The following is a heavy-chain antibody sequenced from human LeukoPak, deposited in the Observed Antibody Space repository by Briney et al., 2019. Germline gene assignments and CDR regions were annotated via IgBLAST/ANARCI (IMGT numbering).Heavy chain of an antibody. CDR1: GGSFSGYY. CDR3: ARGKRFGDFNWFDP. Sequence: PSETLSLTCAVYGGSFSGYYWSWIRQPPGKGLEWIGEINHSGSTNYNPSLKSRVTFSVGTSKNQFSLKLSSVTAADTAVYYCARGKRFGDFNWFDPWGQGTLVTVSS. CDR2: INHSGST. J-gene: IGHJ5*02. D-gene: IGHD3-10*01. V-gene: IGHV4-34*01.